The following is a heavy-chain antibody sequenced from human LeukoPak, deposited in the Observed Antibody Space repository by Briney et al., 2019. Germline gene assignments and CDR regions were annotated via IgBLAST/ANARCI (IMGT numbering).Heavy chain of an antibody. CDR1: GGSISTSNYY. CDR3: ARGAGGYSSSWYSNFDY. V-gene: IGHV4-39*07. Sequence: SETLSLTCTVSGGSISTSNYYWGWIRQAPGKGLEWIGTIYYSGSTYYNPSLRSRVTISVDTSKNQFSLKLSSVTAADTAVYYCARGAGGYSSSWYSNFDYWGQGTLVTVSS. CDR2: IYYSGST. D-gene: IGHD6-13*01. J-gene: IGHJ4*02.